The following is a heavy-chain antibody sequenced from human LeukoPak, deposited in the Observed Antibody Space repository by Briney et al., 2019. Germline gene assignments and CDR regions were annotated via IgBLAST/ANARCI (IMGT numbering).Heavy chain of an antibody. V-gene: IGHV1-18*01. CDR3: ARDGLILRFLEWLLPLDY. CDR2: ISAYNGNT. D-gene: IGHD3-3*01. Sequence: GASVKVSCKASGYTFTSYGISWVRQAPGQGLEWMGWISAYNGNTNYAQKLQGRVTMTTDTSTSTAYMELRSLRSDDTAVYYCARDGLILRFLEWLLPLDYWGQGTLVTVSP. J-gene: IGHJ4*02. CDR1: GYTFTSYG.